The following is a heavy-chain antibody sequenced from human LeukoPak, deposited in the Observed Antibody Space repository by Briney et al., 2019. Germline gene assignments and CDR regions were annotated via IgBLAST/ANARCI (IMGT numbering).Heavy chain of an antibody. Sequence: SETLSLTCTVSGGSISRYYWSWIRQPPGKGLEWIGYIYYSGSTNYNPSLKSRVIISVDTSKNQFSLKLSSVTAADTAIYYCASDITGTTKYAFDIWGQGTMVTVSS. V-gene: IGHV4-59*08. CDR1: GGSISRYY. CDR2: IYYSGST. D-gene: IGHD1-14*01. J-gene: IGHJ3*02. CDR3: ASDITGTTKYAFDI.